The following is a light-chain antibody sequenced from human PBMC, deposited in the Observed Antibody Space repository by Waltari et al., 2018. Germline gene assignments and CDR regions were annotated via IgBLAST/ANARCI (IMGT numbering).Light chain of an antibody. CDR3: HQYGTSPFT. V-gene: IGKV3-20*01. CDR2: GAS. J-gene: IGKJ2*01. Sequence: VVFTQSPDTLSLSPGESAALSCRASQSVSSTNLAWYQHKPVQAPSLLIYGASFRATGVPDRFSGSGSGTDFTLTISRLEAEDFALYYCHQYGTSPFTFGRGTKLQIK. CDR1: QSVSSTN.